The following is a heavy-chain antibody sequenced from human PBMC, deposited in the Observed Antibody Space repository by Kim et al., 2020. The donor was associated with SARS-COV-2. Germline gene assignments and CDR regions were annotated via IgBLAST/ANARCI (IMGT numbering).Heavy chain of an antibody. Sequence: GGSLRLSCAGSGFTFSSKTMSWVRQAPGKGLEWVSVIRGSGGGTHYADSVKGRFTISRDNSKNMLYLQMNSLRVEDTAVYYCAKADYDSSAYYYVAEYFQHWGQGTLVTVSS. J-gene: IGHJ1*01. D-gene: IGHD3-22*01. V-gene: IGHV3-23*01. CDR1: GFTFSSKT. CDR3: AKADYDSSAYYYVAEYFQH. CDR2: IRGSGGGT.